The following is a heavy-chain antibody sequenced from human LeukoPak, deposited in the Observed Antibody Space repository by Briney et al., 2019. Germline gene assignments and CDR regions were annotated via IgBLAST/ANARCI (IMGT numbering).Heavy chain of an antibody. CDR1: GGTFTSYA. CDR3: ASGFYYDSSGYIN. CDR2: IIPIIGTA. D-gene: IGHD3-22*01. V-gene: IGHV1-69*05. J-gene: IGHJ4*02. Sequence: SVKVSCKASGGTFTSYAISWVRQAPGQGLEWMGGIIPIIGTANYAQKFQGRVTITTDESTSTAYMELSSLRSEDTAVYYCASGFYYDSSGYINWGQGTLVTVSS.